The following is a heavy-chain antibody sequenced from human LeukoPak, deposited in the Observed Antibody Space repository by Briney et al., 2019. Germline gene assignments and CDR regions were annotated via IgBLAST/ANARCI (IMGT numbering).Heavy chain of an antibody. J-gene: IGHJ6*02. Sequence: PGGSLRLSCAASGFTFSSYAMSWVRQAPGKGLEWVSAISGSGASTYYADSVKGRFTISRDNSKNTLYLQMNSLRAEDTAVYYCAKDGGYSYGPIYYYYGMDVWGQGTTVTVSS. CDR1: GFTFSSYA. D-gene: IGHD5-18*01. V-gene: IGHV3-23*01. CDR3: AKDGGYSYGPIYYYYGMDV. CDR2: ISGSGAST.